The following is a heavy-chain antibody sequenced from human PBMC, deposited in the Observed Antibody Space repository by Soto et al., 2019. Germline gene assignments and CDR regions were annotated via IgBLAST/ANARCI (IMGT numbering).Heavy chain of an antibody. CDR2: ISESGVWS. CDR3: AKAFFVWSSEQPYYFDD. CDR1: GFTFSNYA. Sequence: EVQLLDSGGGLVQPGGSLRLSCAASGFTFSNYAMTWVRQAHGKGLEWVSVISESGVWSYYADSVKGRFTTSRDNSKSTLYLQMNSLRAEDTAVYYCAKAFFVWSSEQPYYFDDWGQGTLVTVSS. D-gene: IGHD2-21*01. V-gene: IGHV3-23*01. J-gene: IGHJ4*02.